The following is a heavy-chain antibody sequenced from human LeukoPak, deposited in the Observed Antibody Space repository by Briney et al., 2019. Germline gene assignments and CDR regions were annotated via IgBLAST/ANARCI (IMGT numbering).Heavy chain of an antibody. Sequence: GGSLRLSCAASGIIFSNYWMHWVRQAPGKGLVWVSRINRDGSSTSYADSVKGRFTISRDNAKNTLYLQMNSLRAEDTAVYYCARARGYDSSGYYYYWGQGTLVTVSS. D-gene: IGHD3-22*01. V-gene: IGHV3-74*01. CDR2: INRDGSST. J-gene: IGHJ4*02. CDR3: ARARGYDSSGYYYY. CDR1: GIIFSNYW.